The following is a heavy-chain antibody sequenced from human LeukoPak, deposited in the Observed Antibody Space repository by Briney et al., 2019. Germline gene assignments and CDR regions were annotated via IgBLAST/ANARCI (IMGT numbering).Heavy chain of an antibody. Sequence: GGSLRLSCAASGFSFNDYAMSWVRQAPGKGLEWVSGVSGSGGTTYYADSVKGRFTISRDKSKNSLYLQMNSLRAEDTAVYYCARDQSIAGPTTADYWGQGTLVTVSS. CDR2: VSGSGGTT. CDR3: ARDQSIAGPTTADY. V-gene: IGHV3-23*01. J-gene: IGHJ4*02. D-gene: IGHD1-26*01. CDR1: GFSFNDYA.